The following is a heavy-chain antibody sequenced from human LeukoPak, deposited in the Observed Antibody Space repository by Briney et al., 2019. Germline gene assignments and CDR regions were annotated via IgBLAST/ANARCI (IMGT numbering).Heavy chain of an antibody. CDR3: ARCGSGVENWFDP. CDR1: GGTFSSYA. D-gene: IGHD6-25*01. V-gene: IGHV1-69*13. J-gene: IGHJ5*02. Sequence: SVKVSCEASGGTFSSYAISWVRQAPGQGLEWMGGIIPIFGTANYAQKFQGRVTITADESTSTAYMELSSLRPEDTAVYYCARCGSGVENWFDPWGQGTLVTVSS. CDR2: IIPIFGTA.